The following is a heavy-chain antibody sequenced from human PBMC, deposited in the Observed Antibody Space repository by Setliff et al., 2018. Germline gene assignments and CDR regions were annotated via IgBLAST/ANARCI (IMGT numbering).Heavy chain of an antibody. CDR3: ARDLQLSSWFDP. CDR1: GRSISNYY. CDR2: IYTSGST. V-gene: IGHV4-4*07. D-gene: IGHD1-1*01. J-gene: IGHJ5*02. Sequence: PSETLSLTCTVSGRSISNYYWSWIRQPAGKGLEWIGRIYTSGSTNYNPSLKSRVTMSVDTSKNQFSLQLSSVTAADTAVYYCARDLQLSSWFDPWGQGTLVTVSS.